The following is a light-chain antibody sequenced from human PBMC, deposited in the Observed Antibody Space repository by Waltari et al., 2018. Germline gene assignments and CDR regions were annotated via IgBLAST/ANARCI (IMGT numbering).Light chain of an antibody. CDR2: GAS. CDR3: QQYNDWPRT. V-gene: IGKV3-15*01. Sequence: EIVMTQSPATLSVSPGERATLSCRASQTVSSNLPWYQQKPGQSPRLLIYGASTRATGIAARFSGSGSGTEFTLTLSSLQSEDFALYYCQQYNDWPRTFGQGTKVEI. J-gene: IGKJ1*01. CDR1: QTVSSN.